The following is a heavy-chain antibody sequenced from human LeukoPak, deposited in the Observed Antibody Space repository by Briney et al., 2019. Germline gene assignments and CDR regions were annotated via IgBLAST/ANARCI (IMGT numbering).Heavy chain of an antibody. V-gene: IGHV5-51*01. J-gene: IGHJ4*02. Sequence: GESLKISCKASGYKFTSYWIGWVRQTPGHDLEWMGSIFPLDFDTTYSPSFQGQVTMSADRSIRTVFLQWNSLKASETALYFCARQNGVPAAAPLRTFDTWGQGTLVTVAS. CDR3: ARQNGVPAAAPLRTFDT. CDR1: GYKFTSYW. D-gene: IGHD2-2*01. CDR2: IFPLDFDT.